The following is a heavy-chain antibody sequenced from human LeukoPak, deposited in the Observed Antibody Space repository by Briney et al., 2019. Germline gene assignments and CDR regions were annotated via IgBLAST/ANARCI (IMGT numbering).Heavy chain of an antibody. J-gene: IGHJ4*02. CDR2: IIPIFGTA. D-gene: IGHD1-26*01. Sequence: ASVKVSCKASGGTFSGYAISWVRQAPGQGLEWMGGIIPIFGTANYAQKFQGRVTITTDESTSTAYMELSSLGSEDTAVYYCARTKRRGSYYYDYWGQGTLVTASS. CDR3: ARTKRRGSYYYDY. V-gene: IGHV1-69*05. CDR1: GGTFSGYA.